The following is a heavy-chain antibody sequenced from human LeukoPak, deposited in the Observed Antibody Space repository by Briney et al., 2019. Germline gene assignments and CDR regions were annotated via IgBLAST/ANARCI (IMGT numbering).Heavy chain of an antibody. D-gene: IGHD6-13*01. CDR2: IYTSGST. V-gene: IGHV4-4*07. Sequence: PSETLSLTCTVSGGSISSYYWSWIRQPAGKGLEWIGRIYTSGSTNYNPSLKSRVTMSVDTSKNQFSLKLSSVTAADTAVYYCARERSQPVPFYYYYGMDVWGQGTTVTVSS. CDR1: GGSISSYY. CDR3: ARERSQPVPFYYYYGMDV. J-gene: IGHJ6*02.